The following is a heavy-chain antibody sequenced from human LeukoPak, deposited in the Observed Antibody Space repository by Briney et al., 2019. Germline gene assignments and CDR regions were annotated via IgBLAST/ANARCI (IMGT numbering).Heavy chain of an antibody. V-gene: IGHV1-2*02. J-gene: IGHJ5*02. CDR3: ARANMVGGVGVFFDRNWFDR. D-gene: IGHD3-10*01. Sequence: ASVKVSCKASGYTFTGYYMHRVRQAPGQGLEWMGWINPNSGGTNYAQKFQGRVTMTRDTSISTAYIELSRLRSDDTAVYYCARANMVGGVGVFFDRNWFDRWGQGTLVTVSS. CDR1: GYTFTGYY. CDR2: INPNSGGT.